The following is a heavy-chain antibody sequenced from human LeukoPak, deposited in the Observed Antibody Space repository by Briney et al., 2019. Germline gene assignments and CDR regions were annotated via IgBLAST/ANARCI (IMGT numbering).Heavy chain of an antibody. Sequence: TGGSLRLSCAASGFTVSSNYLSWVRQAPGKGLEWVSVIYSGGSTYYADSVKGRFTISRDNSKNTLYLQMNSLRAEDTAVYYCAKHVYVDIVATIDYWGQGTLVTVSS. CDR3: AKHVYVDIVATIDY. CDR2: IYSGGST. V-gene: IGHV3-53*01. CDR1: GFTVSSNY. J-gene: IGHJ4*02. D-gene: IGHD5-12*01.